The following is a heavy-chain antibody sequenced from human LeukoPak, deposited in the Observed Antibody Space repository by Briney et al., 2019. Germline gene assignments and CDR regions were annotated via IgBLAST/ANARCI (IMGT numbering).Heavy chain of an antibody. CDR3: ARGGDSSSITGWFDP. CDR2: INHSGST. CDR1: GGSFSGYY. V-gene: IGHV4-34*01. J-gene: IGHJ5*02. Sequence: SETLSLTCAVYGGSFSGYYWSWIRQPPGKGLEWIGEINHSGSTNYNPSLKSRVTISVDTSKNQFSLKLSSVTAADTAVYYCARGGDSSSITGWFDPWGQGTLVTVSS. D-gene: IGHD6-13*01.